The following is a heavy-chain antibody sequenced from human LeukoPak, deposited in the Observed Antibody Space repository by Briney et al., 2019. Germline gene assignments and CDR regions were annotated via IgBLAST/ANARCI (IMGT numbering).Heavy chain of an antibody. V-gene: IGHV4-39*07. CDR3: ARDEGSSYPFDY. D-gene: IGHD2-2*01. CDR2: IYYSGST. J-gene: IGHJ4*02. CDR1: GGSISSSSYY. Sequence: PSETLSLTCTVSGGSISSSSYYWGWIRQPPGKGLEWIGSIYYSGSTYYNPSLKSRVTISVGTSKNQFSLNLSSVTAADTAVYFCARDEGSSYPFDYWGQGAPVTVSS.